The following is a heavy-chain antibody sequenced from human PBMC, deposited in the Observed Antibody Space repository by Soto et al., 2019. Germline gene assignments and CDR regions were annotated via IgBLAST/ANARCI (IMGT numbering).Heavy chain of an antibody. V-gene: IGHV3-9*01. Sequence: GGSLRLSCAASGFTFDDYAMHWVRQAPGKGLEWVSGISWNSGSIGYADYVKGRFTISRDNAKNSLYLQMNSLRAEDTALYYCAKGIRGGYPTYYYYGMDVWGQGTTVTVSS. CDR2: ISWNSGSI. CDR1: GFTFDDYA. D-gene: IGHD3-22*01. CDR3: AKGIRGGYPTYYYYGMDV. J-gene: IGHJ6*02.